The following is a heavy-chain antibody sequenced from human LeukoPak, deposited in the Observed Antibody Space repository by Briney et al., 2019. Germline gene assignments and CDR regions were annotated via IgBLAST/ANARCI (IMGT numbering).Heavy chain of an antibody. CDR3: ARAMSYCSSTSCYHPWGH. Sequence: GASVKVSCKASGGTFSSYAISWVRQAPGQGLEWMGGIIPIFGTTNYAQKFQGRVTITADESTSTAYMELSSLRSEDTAVYYCARAMSYCSSTSCYHPWGHWGQGTLVTVSS. D-gene: IGHD2-2*01. CDR1: GGTFSSYA. CDR2: IIPIFGTT. J-gene: IGHJ1*01. V-gene: IGHV1-69*13.